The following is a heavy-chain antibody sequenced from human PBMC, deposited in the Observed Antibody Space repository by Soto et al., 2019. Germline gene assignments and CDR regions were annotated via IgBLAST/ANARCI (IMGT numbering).Heavy chain of an antibody. V-gene: IGHV4-61*01. CDR1: GDSVSRGIYY. CDR2: VYFTGST. CDR3: ARGRRSTYYLDY. Sequence: SETLSLTCTVSGDSVSRGIYYWSWIRQPPGKGLEWLGYVYFTGSTDSNPSLKRRVTISLNTSKNQFSLRLRSVTAADAAVYYCARGRRSTYYLDYWGQGTLVTVSS. D-gene: IGHD1-26*01. J-gene: IGHJ4*02.